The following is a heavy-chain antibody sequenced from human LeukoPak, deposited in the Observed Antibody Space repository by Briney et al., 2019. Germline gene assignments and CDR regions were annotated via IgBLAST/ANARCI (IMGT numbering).Heavy chain of an antibody. Sequence: SETASLTCTVSGGSINSHYWSWIRQPPGKGLQWIGDIYYSERTNYNPSLRSRVTISVDTSKNQLSLKLTSVLAADTAMYYCVRRDNTGWNYFDHWGQGILVTVSS. J-gene: IGHJ4*01. D-gene: IGHD6-19*01. CDR1: GGSINSHY. CDR2: IYYSERT. CDR3: VRRDNTGWNYFDH. V-gene: IGHV4-59*08.